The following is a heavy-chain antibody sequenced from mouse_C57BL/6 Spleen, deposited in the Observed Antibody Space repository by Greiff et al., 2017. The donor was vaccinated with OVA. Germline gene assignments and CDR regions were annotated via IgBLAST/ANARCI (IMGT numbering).Heavy chain of an antibody. CDR1: GYSFTGYY. CDR2: INPSTGGT. D-gene: IGHD2-1*01. V-gene: IGHV1-42*01. CDR3: AKYGNYPMDY. Sequence: VQLQQSGPELVKPGASVKISCKASGYSFTGYYMNWVKQSPEKSLEWIGEINPSTGGTTYNQKFKAKATLTVDKSSSTAYMQLKSLTSEDSAVYYCAKYGNYPMDYWGQGTSVTVSS. J-gene: IGHJ4*01.